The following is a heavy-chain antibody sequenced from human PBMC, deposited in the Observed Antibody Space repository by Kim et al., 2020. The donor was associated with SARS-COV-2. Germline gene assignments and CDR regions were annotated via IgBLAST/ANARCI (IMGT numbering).Heavy chain of an antibody. D-gene: IGHD3-22*01. CDR3: AKDWGYDSSGYYYSDAFDI. Sequence: GGSLRLSCAASGFTFSSYGMHWVRQAPGKGLEWVAVISYYGSNKYYADSVKGRFTISRDNSKNTLYLQMNSLRAEDTAVYYCAKDWGYDSSGYYYSDAFDIWGQGTMVTVSS. CDR1: GFTFSSYG. J-gene: IGHJ3*02. V-gene: IGHV3-30*18. CDR2: ISYYGSNK.